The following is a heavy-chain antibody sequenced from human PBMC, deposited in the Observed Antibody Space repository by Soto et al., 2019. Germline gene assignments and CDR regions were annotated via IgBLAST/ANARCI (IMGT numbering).Heavy chain of an antibody. J-gene: IGHJ6*03. CDR3: ARSGRQTTNYMDV. CDR2: IYYSGST. Sequence: SETLSLTCTVSGGSISSYYWSWIRQPPGKGLEWIGYIYYSGSTNYNPSLKSRVTISVDTSKNQFSLKLSSVTAADTAVYYCARSGRQTTNYMDVWGKGTTVTVSS. CDR1: GGSISSYY. V-gene: IGHV4-59*01. D-gene: IGHD1-26*01.